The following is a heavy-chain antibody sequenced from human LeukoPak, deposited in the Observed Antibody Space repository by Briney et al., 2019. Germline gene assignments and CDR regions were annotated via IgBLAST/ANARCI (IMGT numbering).Heavy chain of an antibody. D-gene: IGHD2-15*01. Sequence: KPSETLSLTCTVSGGSISSYYWSWIRQPPGKGLEWIGYIYYRGSTNYNPSLKSRVTMSVDTSKNQFAGKLRSVTAADTAVYYCARDGYCSGGSCSRVVYYWGQGTLVTVSS. J-gene: IGHJ4*02. CDR1: GGSISSYY. CDR3: ARDGYCSGGSCSRVVYY. CDR2: IYYRGST. V-gene: IGHV4-59*01.